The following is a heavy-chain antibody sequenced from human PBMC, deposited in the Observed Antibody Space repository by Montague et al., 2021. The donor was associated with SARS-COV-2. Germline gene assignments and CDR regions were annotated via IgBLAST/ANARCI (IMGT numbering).Heavy chain of an antibody. D-gene: IGHD3-10*01. CDR1: GGSFSGYY. CDR3: ARVRYYGSGTSLGMDV. CDR2: INHSGST. Sequence: SETLSLTCAVYGGSFSGYYWSWIRQPPGKGLEWIGEINHSGSTNYNPSLQSRVTISVDTSKNQFSPKLSSVTAADTAVYYCARVRYYGSGTSLGMDVWGQGTTVTVSS. J-gene: IGHJ6*02. V-gene: IGHV4-34*01.